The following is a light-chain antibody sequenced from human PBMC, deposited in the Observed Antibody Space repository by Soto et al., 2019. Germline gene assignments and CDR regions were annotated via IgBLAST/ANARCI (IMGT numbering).Light chain of an antibody. Sequence: DNQMTQSPSSVSASVGDRVTITCRASQGISRWLAWYQQKPGKAPKLLIYAASSLQSGVPPRFSGSGSGTDFTLTISSLQPEDVATYYCLQANSFPFTFGPGTKVDIK. CDR3: LQANSFPFT. CDR1: QGISRW. CDR2: AAS. V-gene: IGKV1-12*01. J-gene: IGKJ3*01.